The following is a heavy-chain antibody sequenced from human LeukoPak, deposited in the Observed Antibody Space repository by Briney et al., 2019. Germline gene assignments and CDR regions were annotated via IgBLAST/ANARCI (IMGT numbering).Heavy chain of an antibody. CDR2: ISGSGAST. V-gene: IGHV3-23*01. Sequence: GGSLRLSCAASGFTFSSYAMSWVRQAPGKGLEWISGISGSGASTYYADSVTGRFTISRDNPRNTLYLQMNSLRGDDTAVYYCAKDVGKWESLHFFDYWGQGTLVTVSS. J-gene: IGHJ4*02. CDR3: AKDVGKWESLHFFDY. CDR1: GFTFSSYA. D-gene: IGHD1-26*01.